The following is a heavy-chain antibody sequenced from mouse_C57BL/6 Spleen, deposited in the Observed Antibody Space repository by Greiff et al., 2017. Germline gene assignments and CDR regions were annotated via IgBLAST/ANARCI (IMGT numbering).Heavy chain of an antibody. V-gene: IGHV3-6*01. CDR3: ASPYYYGTAMDY. Sequence: EVQLQESGPGLVKPSQSLSLTCSVTGYSITSGYYWNWIRQFPGNKLEWMGYISYDGSNNYNPSLKNRISITRDTSKNQFFLKLNSVTTEDTATYYCASPYYYGTAMDYWGQGTSVTVSS. J-gene: IGHJ4*01. CDR2: ISYDGSN. CDR1: GYSITSGYY. D-gene: IGHD1-1*01.